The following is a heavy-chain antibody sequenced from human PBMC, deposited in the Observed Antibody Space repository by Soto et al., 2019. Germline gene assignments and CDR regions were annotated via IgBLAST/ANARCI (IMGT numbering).Heavy chain of an antibody. CDR3: AKDTIGYCSSTSCSSPL. CDR1: GFTFSSYA. D-gene: IGHD2-2*01. CDR2: ISGSGGST. V-gene: IGHV3-23*01. Sequence: EVQLLESGGGLVQPGGSLRLSCAASGFTFSSYAMSWVRQAPGKGLEWVSAISGSGGSTYYADSVKGRFTISRDNSKNTLYLQMNSLRAEDTAVYYCAKDTIGYCSSTSCSSPLWGQGTLVTVSS. J-gene: IGHJ4*02.